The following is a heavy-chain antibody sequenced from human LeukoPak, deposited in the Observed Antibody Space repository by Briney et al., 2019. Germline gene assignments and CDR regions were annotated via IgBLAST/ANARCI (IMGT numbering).Heavy chain of an antibody. CDR1: GGSITSTNW. V-gene: IGHV4-4*02. CDR3: SRENGAFSPFGY. Sequence: PSETLSLTCGVSGGSITSTNWWSWVRQPPGQGLEWIGEVSLSGPTNYNPSLSSRVIMALDTSKNPLSLHLTSVSAADTAVYYCSRENGAFSPFGYWGQGYLVTVLS. J-gene: IGHJ4*02. CDR2: VSLSGPT. D-gene: IGHD2-8*01.